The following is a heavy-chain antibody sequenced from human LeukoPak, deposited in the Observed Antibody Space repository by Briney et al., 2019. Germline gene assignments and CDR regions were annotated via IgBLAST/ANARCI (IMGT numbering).Heavy chain of an antibody. D-gene: IGHD6-13*01. V-gene: IGHV3-48*01. CDR1: GFTFSSYS. CDR2: ISSSSSTI. CDR3: TVQLVPSDNWFAP. J-gene: IGHJ5*02. Sequence: GGSLRLSCAASGFTFSSYSMNWVRQAPGKGLEWVSYISSSSSTIYYADSVKGRFTISRDNAKNSLYLQMNSLKTEDTAVYYCTVQLVPSDNWFAPWGQGTRVTVSS.